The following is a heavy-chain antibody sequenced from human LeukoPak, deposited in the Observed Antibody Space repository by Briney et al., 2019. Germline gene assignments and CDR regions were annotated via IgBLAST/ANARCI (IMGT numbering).Heavy chain of an antibody. CDR2: MNPNSGNT. V-gene: IGHV1-8*01. CDR1: GYTFTSYD. J-gene: IGHJ4*02. Sequence: ASVKVSCKASGYTFTSYDINWVRQATGQGLEWMGWMNPNSGNTGYAQKFQGRVTMTRNTSISTAYMELSSLRSEDTAVYYCARRFRDDSSGYYYYFDYWGQGTLVTVSS. CDR3: ARRFRDDSSGYYYYFDY. D-gene: IGHD3-22*01.